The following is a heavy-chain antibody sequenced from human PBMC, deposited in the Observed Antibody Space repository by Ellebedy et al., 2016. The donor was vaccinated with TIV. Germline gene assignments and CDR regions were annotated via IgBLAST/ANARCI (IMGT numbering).Heavy chain of an antibody. CDR3: ARWSDSGSFYDWFDS. CDR2: IYGGDSDA. CDR1: GYRFSGFW. D-gene: IGHD1-26*01. V-gene: IGHV5-51*01. J-gene: IGHJ5*01. Sequence: GESLKISCQGSGYRFSGFWIGWVRQMPGKGLEWMGLIYGGDSDARYNPSFQGQVTMSADKSINTAYLEWSTLKASDSAIYYGARWSDSGSFYDWFDSWGQGTRVTVSS.